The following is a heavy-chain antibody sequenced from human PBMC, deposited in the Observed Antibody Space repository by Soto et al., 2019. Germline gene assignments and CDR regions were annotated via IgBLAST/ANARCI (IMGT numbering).Heavy chain of an antibody. D-gene: IGHD5-12*01. J-gene: IGHJ5*02. CDR1: GGSISSYY. CDR2: IYYSGST. Sequence: QVQLQESGPGLVKPSETLSLTCTVSGGSISSYYWSWIRQPPGKGLEWIGYIYYSGSTNYNPSLKSRVTISVDTSKNQFSLKLSSVTAADTAVYYCARHKGMATIRGWFDPWGQGTLVTVSS. V-gene: IGHV4-59*08. CDR3: ARHKGMATIRGWFDP.